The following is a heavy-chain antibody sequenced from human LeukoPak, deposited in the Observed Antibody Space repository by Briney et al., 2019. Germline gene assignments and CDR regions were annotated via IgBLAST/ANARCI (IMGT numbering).Heavy chain of an antibody. CDR2: IYHSGRT. D-gene: IGHD4-17*01. V-gene: IGHV4-39*07. Sequence: PSETLSLTCSVSGDSISTSSSYWGWIRQPPGKGLEWIGSIYHSGRTYYNPSLKSRVTISVDTSKNQFSLKLSSVTAADTAVYYCARGSKPYYGDYANWFDPWGQGTLVTVSS. CDR1: GDSISTSSSY. J-gene: IGHJ5*02. CDR3: ARGSKPYYGDYANWFDP.